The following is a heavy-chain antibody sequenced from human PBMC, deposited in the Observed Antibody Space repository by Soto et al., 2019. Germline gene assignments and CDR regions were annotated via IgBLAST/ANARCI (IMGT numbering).Heavy chain of an antibody. CDR3: ASLGIAAAGPDAFDI. J-gene: IGHJ3*02. CDR2: IYHSGST. D-gene: IGHD6-13*01. V-gene: IGHV4-4*02. Sequence: QVQLQESGPGLVKPSGTLSLTCAVSGGSISSSNWWSWVRQPPGKGLEWIGEIYHSGSTNYNPSLKSRVTLSVDKYKNQFSMKLSSVTAADTAVYYCASLGIAAAGPDAFDIWGQGTMVTVSS. CDR1: GGSISSSNW.